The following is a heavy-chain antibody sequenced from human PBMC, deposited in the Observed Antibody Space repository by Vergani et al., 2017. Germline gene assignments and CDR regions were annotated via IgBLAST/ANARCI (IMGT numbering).Heavy chain of an antibody. CDR1: GGSISRGRYY. CDR2: IYSSGGT. CDR3: ARVSWYIDS. D-gene: IGHD1-1*01. J-gene: IGHJ4*02. Sequence: QVQLQESGPGLVKPSQTLSLTCTVSGGSISRGRYYWSWIRPSAVPFLSWIGRIYSSGGTDYNPSLKSRVSISVDTSKNQFSLRLSSVTAADTAVYYCARVSWYIDSWGQGTLVTVSS. V-gene: IGHV4-61*02.